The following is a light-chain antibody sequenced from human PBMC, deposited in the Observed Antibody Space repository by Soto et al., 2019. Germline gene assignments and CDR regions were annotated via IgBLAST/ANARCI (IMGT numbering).Light chain of an antibody. J-gene: IGKJ1*01. CDR1: QSVSSSY. CDR3: QQYGSSPQT. Sequence: EVVLTQSPGTLSLSPGERATLFCSASQSVSSSYLAWYQQKPGQAPRLLIYGASSRATGIPDRFSGSGSGTDFTLTISRPEPEDFAVYYCQQYGSSPQTFGQGTKVDI. V-gene: IGKV3-20*01. CDR2: GAS.